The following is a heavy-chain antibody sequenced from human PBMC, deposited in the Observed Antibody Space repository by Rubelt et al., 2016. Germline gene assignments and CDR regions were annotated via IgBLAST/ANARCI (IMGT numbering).Heavy chain of an antibody. J-gene: IGHJ4*02. CDR1: GGSISSSSYY. CDR2: IYYSGST. Sequence: QLQLQESGPGLVKLSETLSLTCTVSGGSISSSSYYWGWIRQPPGKGLAWIGSIYYSGSTYYNPSLKSRVTISVDTSKNQFSLKLSSVTAADTAVYYCTRGRFLEWLPPDYWGQGTLVTVSS. CDR3: TRGRFLEWLPPDY. D-gene: IGHD3-3*01. V-gene: IGHV4-39*01.